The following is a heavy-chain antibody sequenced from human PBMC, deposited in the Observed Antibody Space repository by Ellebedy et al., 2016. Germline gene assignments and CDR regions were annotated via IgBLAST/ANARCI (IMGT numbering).Heavy chain of an antibody. Sequence: SQTLSLTCAISGDSVSSNSAAWNWIRQSPSRGLEWLGRTYYRSKWYNDYVVSVKSRITINPDTSKNQFSLQLNSVTPEDTAVYYCARAVTGTGPYYYYYGMDVWGQGTTVTVSS. D-gene: IGHD1-20*01. CDR2: TYYRSKWYN. J-gene: IGHJ6*02. CDR1: GDSVSSNSAA. CDR3: ARAVTGTGPYYYYYGMDV. V-gene: IGHV6-1*01.